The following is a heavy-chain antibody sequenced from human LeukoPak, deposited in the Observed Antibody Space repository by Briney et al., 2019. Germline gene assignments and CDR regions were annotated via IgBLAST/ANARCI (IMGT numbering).Heavy chain of an antibody. V-gene: IGHV3-53*01. Sequence: GGSLRLSCEVSGVTVSSNYMIWVRQAPGKGLEWLSIIYPGGTTHYAESVKGRFSISRDDSKNTLYFQMDNLRVDDTALYWCARGSMFGAPDFWDQGTRVTVSS. D-gene: IGHD3-16*01. CDR1: GVTVSSNY. CDR3: ARGSMFGAPDF. CDR2: IYPGGTT. J-gene: IGHJ4*02.